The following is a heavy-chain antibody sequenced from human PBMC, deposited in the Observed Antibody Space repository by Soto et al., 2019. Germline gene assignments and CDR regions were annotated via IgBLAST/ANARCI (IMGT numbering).Heavy chain of an antibody. CDR3: ARDFSMVIVAPGY. D-gene: IGHD5-12*01. CDR2: IWYDGSNT. J-gene: IGHJ4*02. CDR1: GFTFSSYA. V-gene: IGHV3-33*01. Sequence: GVSLRLSCAASGFTFSSYAMHWVRQAPGKGLEWVGFIWYDGSNTFYAESVKGRFTISRDNSKNTVYLQINALRAEDTAVYYCARDFSMVIVAPGYWGQGTLVTVSS.